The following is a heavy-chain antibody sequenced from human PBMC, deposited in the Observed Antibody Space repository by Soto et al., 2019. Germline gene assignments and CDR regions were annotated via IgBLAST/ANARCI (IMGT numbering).Heavy chain of an antibody. CDR3: AHRRLEYDFWSGYYSNWFDP. CDR2: IYWNDDK. J-gene: IGHJ5*02. V-gene: IGHV2-5*01. Sequence: SGPTLVNPTQTLTLTCTFSGFSLSTSGVGVGWIRQPPGKALEWLALIYWNDDKRYSPSLKSRLTITKDTSKNQVVLTMTNMDPVDTATYYCAHRRLEYDFWSGYYSNWFDPWGQGTLVTVS. D-gene: IGHD3-3*01. CDR1: GFSLSTSGVG.